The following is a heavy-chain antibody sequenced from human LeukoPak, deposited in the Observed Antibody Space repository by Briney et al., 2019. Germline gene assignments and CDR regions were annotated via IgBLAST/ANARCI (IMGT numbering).Heavy chain of an antibody. CDR1: GGSISSYY. CDR3: ARDSSGWYWDAFDI. J-gene: IGHJ3*02. Sequence: SETLSLTCTVSGGSISSYYWSWIRQPPGKGLEWIAYIYYSGSTSYNPSLKSRVSMSVDTSKNQFSLKLSSVTAADTAVYYCARDSSGWYWDAFDIWGQGTMVTVSS. D-gene: IGHD6-19*01. V-gene: IGHV4-59*12. CDR2: IYYSGST.